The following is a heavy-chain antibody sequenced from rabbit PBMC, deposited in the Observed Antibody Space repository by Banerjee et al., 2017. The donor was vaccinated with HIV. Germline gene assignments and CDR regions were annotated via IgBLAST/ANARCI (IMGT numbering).Heavy chain of an antibody. V-gene: IGHV1S45*01. D-gene: IGHD4-1*01. Sequence: QEQLVESGGGLVKPGAFPTLTCTASGFSLSIYEMCWVRQAPGKGLEWIACINSNTGNTVYASWAKGPFTISKTSSTTVTLQMTSLTAADTATYFCARDLAGVIGWNFNLWGPGTLVTVS. J-gene: IGHJ4*01. CDR1: GFSLSIYE. CDR2: INSNTGNT. CDR3: ARDLAGVIGWNFNL.